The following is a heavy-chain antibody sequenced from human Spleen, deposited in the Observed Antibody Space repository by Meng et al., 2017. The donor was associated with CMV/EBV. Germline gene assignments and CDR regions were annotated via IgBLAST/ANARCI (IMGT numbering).Heavy chain of an antibody. CDR2: ISYDGSNK. CDR1: GFTFSSYA. J-gene: IGHJ5*02. D-gene: IGHD3-3*01. V-gene: IGHV3-30-3*01. CDR3: ARDFWSGYYSYWFDP. Sequence: GGSLRLSCAASGFTFSSYAMHWVRQAPGKGLEWVAVISYDGSNKYYADSVKGRFTISRDNAKNSLYLQMNSLRAEDTAVYYCARDFWSGYYSYWFDPWGQGTLVTVSS.